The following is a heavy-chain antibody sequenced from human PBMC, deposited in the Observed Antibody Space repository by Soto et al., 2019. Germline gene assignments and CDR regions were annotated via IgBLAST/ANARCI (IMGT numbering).Heavy chain of an antibody. Sequence: EVQLLESGGGLVQTGGSLRLSCAASGFTFSSYAMSWVRQAPGKGLEWVSAISGSGGSTYYADSVKGRFTISRDNSKNTLKLQMNSLRAEDKAEYYFAKVGLTGDAFDICGQGTMVTGSS. D-gene: IGHD3-16*01. CDR2: ISGSGGST. CDR3: AKVGLTGDAFDI. J-gene: IGHJ3*02. V-gene: IGHV3-23*01. CDR1: GFTFSSYA.